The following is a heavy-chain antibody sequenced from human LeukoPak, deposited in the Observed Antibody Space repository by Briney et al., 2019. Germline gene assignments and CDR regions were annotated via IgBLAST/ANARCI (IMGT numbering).Heavy chain of an antibody. D-gene: IGHD2-2*01. Sequence: SETLSLTCTVSGGSISSSSYYWGWIRQPPGKGLEWIGSIYYSGSTYYNPSLKSRVTISVDTSKNQFSLKLSSVTAADTAVYYCANDGGNCSSTSCERDYYYYMDVWGKGTTVTVSS. V-gene: IGHV4-39*01. J-gene: IGHJ6*03. CDR1: GGSISSSSYY. CDR3: ANDGGNCSSTSCERDYYYYMDV. CDR2: IYYSGST.